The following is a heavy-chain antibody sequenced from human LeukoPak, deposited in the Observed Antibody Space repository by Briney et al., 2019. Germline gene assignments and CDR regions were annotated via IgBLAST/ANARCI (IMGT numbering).Heavy chain of an antibody. CDR2: INSDGSWT. CDR1: GNYW. Sequence: GGSLRLSCAASGNYWMHWVRQAPGKGLVWVSHINSDGSWTSYADSVKGRFTISKDNAKNTVYLQMNNLRAEDTAVYYCVSFYEAYWGRGTLVTASS. J-gene: IGHJ4*02. CDR3: VSFYEAY. D-gene: IGHD2/OR15-2a*01. V-gene: IGHV3-74*01.